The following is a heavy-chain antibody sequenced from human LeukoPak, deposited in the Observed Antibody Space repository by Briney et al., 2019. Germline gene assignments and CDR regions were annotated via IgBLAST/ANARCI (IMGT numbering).Heavy chain of an antibody. V-gene: IGHV1-18*01. CDR1: GYTFTSYG. Sequence: ASVRVSCKASGYTFTSYGISWVRQAPGQGLEWMGWISAYNGNTNYAQKLQGRVTMTTDTSTSTAYMELRSLRSDDTAVYYCARISIAAAGTYYYYYGMDVWGQGTTVTVSS. CDR2: ISAYNGNT. D-gene: IGHD6-13*01. J-gene: IGHJ6*02. CDR3: ARISIAAAGTYYYYYGMDV.